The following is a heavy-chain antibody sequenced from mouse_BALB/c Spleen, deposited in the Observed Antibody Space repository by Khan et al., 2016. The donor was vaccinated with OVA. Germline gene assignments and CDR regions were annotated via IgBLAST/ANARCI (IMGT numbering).Heavy chain of an antibody. CDR3: ARDRIDY. CDR2: INPTSGYT. CDR1: GYTFTTYW. J-gene: IGHJ2*01. Sequence: QVQLKESEAELAKPGASVKMSCKASGYTFTTYWMHWVKQRPGQGLEWIGYINPTSGYTDYNQRFKDKATLTADKSSSTAYMQLSSLTSDDSAVYYCARDRIDYWGQGTTLTVSS. V-gene: IGHV1-7*01.